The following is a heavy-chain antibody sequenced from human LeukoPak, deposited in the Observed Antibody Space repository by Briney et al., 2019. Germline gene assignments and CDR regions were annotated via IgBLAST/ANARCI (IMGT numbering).Heavy chain of an antibody. J-gene: IGHJ4*02. CDR2: ISSDGSEK. CDR3: AKYRFPYSRSSSWPIDY. D-gene: IGHD6-13*01. V-gene: IGHV3-30*18. Sequence: GGSLRLSCAASGFTFSSYGMRWVRQAPGKGLEWLSFISSDGSEKYYADSVKGRFTISRDNSKNTLYLQMNSLRAEDTAVYYCAKYRFPYSRSSSWPIDYWGQGTLVTVSS. CDR1: GFTFSSYG.